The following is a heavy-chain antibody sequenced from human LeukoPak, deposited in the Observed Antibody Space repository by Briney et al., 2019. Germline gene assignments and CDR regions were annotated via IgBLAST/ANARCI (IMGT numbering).Heavy chain of an antibody. Sequence: PGGSLRLSCAASGFTVSSNYMTWVRQAPGKGLEWVSVIYSGGSTYDADSVNGRFTISRDNAKNSLSLQMNSLRAEDTAVYYCARGNTIIGMVHFDHWGQGTLVTVSS. J-gene: IGHJ4*02. D-gene: IGHD3-9*01. V-gene: IGHV3-53*01. CDR2: IYSGGST. CDR3: ARGNTIIGMVHFDH. CDR1: GFTVSSNY.